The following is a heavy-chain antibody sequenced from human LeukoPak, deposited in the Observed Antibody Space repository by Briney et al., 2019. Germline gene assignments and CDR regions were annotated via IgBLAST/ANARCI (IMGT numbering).Heavy chain of an antibody. CDR3: ARDRRYSSSWYFWN. Sequence: GGSLRLSCAVSGFIVSRNYMSWVRQAPGKGLEWVSIIYSGGDTYYADSVKGRFTISRDNSNNTLYLQMNSLNAEDTGVYYCARDRRYSSSWYFWNWGQGALVTVSS. CDR1: GFIVSRNY. CDR2: IYSGGDT. D-gene: IGHD6-13*01. J-gene: IGHJ4*02. V-gene: IGHV3-53*01.